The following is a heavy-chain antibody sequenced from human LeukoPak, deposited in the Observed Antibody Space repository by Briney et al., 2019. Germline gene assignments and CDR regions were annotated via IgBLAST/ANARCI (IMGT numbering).Heavy chain of an antibody. J-gene: IGHJ4*02. Sequence: NPSETLSLTCTVSGRSISSYYWSWIRQPPGKGLEWIGYIYYSGSTNYNPSLKSRVTISVDTSKNQFSLKLSSVTAADTAVYYCARGSGLSVSRLDCWGQGTLVTVSS. D-gene: IGHD3-10*01. CDR3: ARGSGLSVSRLDC. CDR1: GRSISSYY. CDR2: IYYSGST. V-gene: IGHV4-59*01.